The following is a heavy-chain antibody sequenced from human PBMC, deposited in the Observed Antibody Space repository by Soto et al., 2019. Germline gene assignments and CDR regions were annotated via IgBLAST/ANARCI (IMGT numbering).Heavy chain of an antibody. CDR3: AKDDVAYSSSRGRLGSFDP. Sequence: EVQLLESGGGLVQPGGSLRLSCAASGFTFSSYAMSWVRQAPGKGLEWVSAISNSGGNTYYKDSVKGRFTISRDNSKNTLYLQMNSLRAEDTAVYFCAKDDVAYSSSRGRLGSFDPWGQGTLVTVS. V-gene: IGHV3-23*01. CDR1: GFTFSSYA. CDR2: ISNSGGNT. J-gene: IGHJ5*02. D-gene: IGHD6-19*01.